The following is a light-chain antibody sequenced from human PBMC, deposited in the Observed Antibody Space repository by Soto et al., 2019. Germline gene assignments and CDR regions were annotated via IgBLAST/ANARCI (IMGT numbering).Light chain of an antibody. CDR1: SSDIGGYKY. V-gene: IGLV2-14*01. CDR3: SSYTSSGTLVV. CDR2: EVS. Sequence: QSALTQPASVSGYPGQSITISCTGTSSDIGGYKYVSWYQQHPGKAPKLMIFEVSNRPSGVSNRFSGSKSGNTASLTISGLQADDEADYYCSSYTSSGTLVVFGGGTKVTVL. J-gene: IGLJ2*01.